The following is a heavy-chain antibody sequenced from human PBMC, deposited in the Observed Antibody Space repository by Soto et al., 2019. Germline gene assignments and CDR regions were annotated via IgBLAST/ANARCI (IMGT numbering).Heavy chain of an antibody. V-gene: IGHV4-61*01. J-gene: IGHJ4*02. CDR2: IYYSGST. Sequence: SETLSLTCSFSGDSSSTSTYYWSWIRQPPGKGLEWIGYIYYSGSTNYNPSLKSRVTISVDTSKNQFSLKLSSVTAADTAVYYCARRSYFDYWGQGTLVTVSS. CDR3: ARRSYFDY. CDR1: GDSSSTSTYY.